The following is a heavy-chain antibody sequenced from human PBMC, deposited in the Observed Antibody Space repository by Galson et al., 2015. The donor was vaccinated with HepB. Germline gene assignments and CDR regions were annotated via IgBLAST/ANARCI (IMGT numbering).Heavy chain of an antibody. D-gene: IGHD1-26*01. CDR3: ARGGEVGATMFSDY. CDR2: IWYDGSNK. Sequence: SLRLSCAASGFTFSSYGMHWVRQAPGKGLEWVAVIWYDGSNKYYADSVKGRFTISRDNSKNTLYLQMNSLRAEDTAVYYYARGGEVGATMFSDYWGQGTLVTVSS. V-gene: IGHV3-33*01. CDR1: GFTFSSYG. J-gene: IGHJ4*02.